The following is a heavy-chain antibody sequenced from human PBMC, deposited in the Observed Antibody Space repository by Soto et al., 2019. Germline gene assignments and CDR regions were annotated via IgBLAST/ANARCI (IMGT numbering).Heavy chain of an antibody. CDR1: GGSISSYD. J-gene: IGHJ4*02. CDR3: ARSRRYYDFWTTMYYFDY. D-gene: IGHD3-3*01. V-gene: IGHV4-59*12. Sequence: PSETLSLTCTVSGGSISSYDWSWIRQPPGKGLEWIGYIYYSGSTNYNPSLKSRVTISVDTSKNQFSLKLSSVTAADTAVYYCARSRRYYDFWTTMYYFDYWGQGTLVTVSS. CDR2: IYYSGST.